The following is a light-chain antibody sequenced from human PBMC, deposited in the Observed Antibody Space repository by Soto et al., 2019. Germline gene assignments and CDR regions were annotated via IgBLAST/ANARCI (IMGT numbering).Light chain of an antibody. V-gene: IGKV3-11*01. CDR3: QQRSNRPLT. J-gene: IGKJ4*01. CDR2: DAS. CDR1: QSVSSY. Sequence: EIVLTKSPATLSLSPGERATLSCRASQSVSSYLAWYQQKPGQAPRLLIYDASNRATGTPARFSGSGSGTDFTLTISSLEPEDFAVYYCQQRSNRPLTFGGGTKVEIK.